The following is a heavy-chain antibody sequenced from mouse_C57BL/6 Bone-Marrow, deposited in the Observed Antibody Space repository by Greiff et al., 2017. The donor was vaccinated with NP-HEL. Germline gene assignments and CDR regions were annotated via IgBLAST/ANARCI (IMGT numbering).Heavy chain of an antibody. CDR3: ARRAAQAKDY. V-gene: IGHV1-54*01. CDR2: INPGSGGT. D-gene: IGHD3-2*02. CDR1: GYAFTNYL. Sequence: QVQLQQSGAELVRPGTSVKVSCKASGYAFTNYLIEWVKQRPGQGLEWIGVINPGSGGTNYNEKFKGKATLTADKSSSTAYMQLSSLTSEDSAVYFCARRAAQAKDYWGQGTTLTVSS. J-gene: IGHJ2*01.